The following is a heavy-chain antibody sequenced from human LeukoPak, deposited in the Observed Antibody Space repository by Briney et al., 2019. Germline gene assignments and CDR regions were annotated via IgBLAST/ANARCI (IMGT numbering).Heavy chain of an antibody. CDR1: GYTFTAYY. V-gene: IGHV1-2*02. CDR2: INPNSGGT. D-gene: IGHD3-22*01. J-gene: IGHJ3*02. CDR3: ARDYYDSSGFGAFDI. Sequence: ASVKVSCKSSGYTFTAYYMHWVRQAPGQGLEWMGWINPNSGGTNYAQKFQGRVTMTRDTSISTAYMELSRLRSDDTAVYYCARDYYDSSGFGAFDIWGQGTMVTVSS.